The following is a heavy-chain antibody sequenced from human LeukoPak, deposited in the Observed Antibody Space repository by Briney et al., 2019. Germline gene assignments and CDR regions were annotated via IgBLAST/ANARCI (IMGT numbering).Heavy chain of an antibody. CDR2: MSPNSGNT. V-gene: IGHV1-8*01. Sequence: ASVKVSCKASGYTFTSYDINWVRQATGQGLEWMGWMSPNSGNTGLAQKFQGRVTMTRDTSISTAYMELSSLRSEDSAVYYCVRGLWELGDRGQGTLVTVSS. D-gene: IGHD1-26*01. CDR3: VRGLWELGD. J-gene: IGHJ1*01. CDR1: GYTFTSYD.